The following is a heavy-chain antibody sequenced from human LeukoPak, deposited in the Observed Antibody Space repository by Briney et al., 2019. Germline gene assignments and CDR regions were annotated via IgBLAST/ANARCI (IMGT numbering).Heavy chain of an antibody. D-gene: IGHD2-2*01. Sequence: ISAYNATTNYAQKLQGRVTMTTDTSTSTAYMELRSLRSDDTAVYYCARDKEVVPAAAFFDYWGQGTLVTVSS. J-gene: IGHJ4*02. V-gene: IGHV1-18*01. CDR2: ISAYNATT. CDR3: ARDKEVVPAAAFFDY.